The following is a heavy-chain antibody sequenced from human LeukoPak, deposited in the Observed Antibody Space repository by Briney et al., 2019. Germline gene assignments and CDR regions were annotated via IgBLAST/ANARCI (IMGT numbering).Heavy chain of an antibody. CDR2: ISSSSSTI. J-gene: IGHJ4*02. V-gene: IGHV3-48*04. Sequence: GGSLRLSCAASGFTFSSYSMNWVRQAPGKGLEWVSYISSSSSTIYYADSVKGRFTISRDNAKNSLYLQMNSLRAEDTAVYYCARRYQLGCFDYWGQGTLVTVSS. D-gene: IGHD2-2*01. CDR3: ARRYQLGCFDY. CDR1: GFTFSSYS.